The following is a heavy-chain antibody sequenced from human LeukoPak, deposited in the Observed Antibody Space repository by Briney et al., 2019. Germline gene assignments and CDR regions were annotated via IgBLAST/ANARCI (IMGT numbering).Heavy chain of an antibody. Sequence: GASVKVSCKASGYTFPSYGIGWVRQAPGQGLEWMGWINPNSGGTNYAQKFQGRVTMTRDTSITTAYMELTSLRSDDTAVYYCARDLFYSVSGTYYNVGRVFNYWGQGTLVTVSS. CDR3: ARDLFYSVSGTYYNVGRVFNY. CDR1: GYTFPSYG. D-gene: IGHD3-10*01. J-gene: IGHJ4*02. V-gene: IGHV1-2*02. CDR2: INPNSGGT.